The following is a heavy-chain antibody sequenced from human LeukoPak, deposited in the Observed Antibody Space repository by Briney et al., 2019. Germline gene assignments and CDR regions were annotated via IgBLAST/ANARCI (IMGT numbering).Heavy chain of an antibody. Sequence: GGSLRLSCAASGFTFSSYAMSWVRQAPGEGLEWVSAISGSGGSTYYADSVKGRFTISRDNSKNTLYLQMNSLRAEDTAVYYCAKSIADIRIVEIDAFDTWGQGTMVTVSS. V-gene: IGHV3-23*01. CDR2: ISGSGGST. J-gene: IGHJ3*02. D-gene: IGHD1-26*01. CDR3: AKSIADIRIVEIDAFDT. CDR1: GFTFSSYA.